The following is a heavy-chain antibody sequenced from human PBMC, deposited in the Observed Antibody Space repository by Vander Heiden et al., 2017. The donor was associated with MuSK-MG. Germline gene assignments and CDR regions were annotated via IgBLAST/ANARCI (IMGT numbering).Heavy chain of an antibody. Sequence: QVQLQESGPGLVKPSETLSLTCTVSGVSMHDSFRAWILQPPGKRMGWIGYIYPNGDTNYRTSLRRRFTLSIDTSKNQCSRRSTAVTDEETDVYNCARVPKAPSAARYFYYMDVWGKGTTVTVAS. CDR1: GVSMHDSF. J-gene: IGHJ6*03. CDR3: ARVPKAPSAARYFYYMDV. CDR2: IYPNGDT. D-gene: IGHD2-2*01. V-gene: IGHV4-59*12.